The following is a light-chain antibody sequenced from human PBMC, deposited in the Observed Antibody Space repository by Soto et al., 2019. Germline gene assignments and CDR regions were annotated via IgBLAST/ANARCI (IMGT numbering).Light chain of an antibody. CDR3: QQLNDYPLT. V-gene: IGKV1-9*01. J-gene: IGKJ4*01. CDR2: AAS. Sequence: DIRLTQSPSFLSASVGDRITITCRASQGVRGNLAWYQQKPGKAPKLLISAASSLQSGVPSRFSGSGSGTEFTLTISCLQPEDFATYYCQQLNDYPLTFGGGTKVEIK. CDR1: QGVRGN.